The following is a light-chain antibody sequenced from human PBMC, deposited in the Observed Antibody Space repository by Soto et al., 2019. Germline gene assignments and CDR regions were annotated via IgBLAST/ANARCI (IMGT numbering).Light chain of an antibody. CDR3: CSYAGRYSYV. J-gene: IGLJ1*01. CDR1: SSDVGGYNY. CDR2: DVT. V-gene: IGLV2-11*01. Sequence: QSVLTQPASVSGSPRQSITISCTGASSDVGGYNYVSWYQQHPGKAPKLIIYDVTKRPSGVPDRFSGSSSGNTASLTISGLQAEDEADYFCCSYAGRYSYVFGTGTKVTVL.